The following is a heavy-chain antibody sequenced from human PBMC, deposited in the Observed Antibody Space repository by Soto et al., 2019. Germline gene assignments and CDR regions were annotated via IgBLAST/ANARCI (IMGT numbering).Heavy chain of an antibody. D-gene: IGHD1-1*01. CDR1: GYGFTTYG. CDR3: ERGRYGDY. CDR2: ISAHNGNT. Sequence: QVHLVQSGAEVKKPGASVKVSCKGSGYGFTTYGITWVRQAPGQGLEWMAWISAHNGNTNYAQKLQGRVTVTRDTSTSTAYMELTSLRSDDTAVYYCERGRYGDYWGQGALVTVSS. J-gene: IGHJ4*02. V-gene: IGHV1-18*01.